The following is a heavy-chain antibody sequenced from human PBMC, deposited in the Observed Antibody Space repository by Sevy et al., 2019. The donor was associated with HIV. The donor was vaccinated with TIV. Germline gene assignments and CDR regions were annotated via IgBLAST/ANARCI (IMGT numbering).Heavy chain of an antibody. D-gene: IGHD2-2*01. J-gene: IGHJ6*02. CDR3: AKVDVVVPVADYGLDV. V-gene: IGHV3-23*01. Sequence: GGSLRLSYVASEFTLSSYSMNWVRQAPGKGLEWVSSISRSGGSTYYADSVKGRFTISRDNSKNTLYLQMNSLRAEETAVYYCAKVDVVVPVADYGLDVWGQGTTVTVSS. CDR2: ISRSGGST. CDR1: EFTLSSYS.